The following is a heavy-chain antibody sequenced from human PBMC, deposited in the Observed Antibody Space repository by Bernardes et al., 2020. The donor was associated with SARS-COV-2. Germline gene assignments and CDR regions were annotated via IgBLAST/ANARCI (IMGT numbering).Heavy chain of an antibody. CDR1: GGPISSYY. Sequence: SETLSLTCTVSGGPISSYYWSWIRQPPGKGLEWIGYIYYSGSTNYNPSLKSRVTISVDTSKNQFSLKLSSVTAADTAVYYCARGLVVPAAILPYSNTYYYYYYMDVWGKGTTVTVSS. CDR3: ARGLVVPAAILPYSNTYYYYYYMDV. V-gene: IGHV4-59*01. D-gene: IGHD2-2*01. CDR2: IYYSGST. J-gene: IGHJ6*03.